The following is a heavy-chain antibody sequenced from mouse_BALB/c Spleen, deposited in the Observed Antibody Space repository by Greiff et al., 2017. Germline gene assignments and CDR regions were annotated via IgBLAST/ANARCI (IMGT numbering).Heavy chain of an antibody. CDR3: ARGVRFAY. V-gene: IGHV3-6*02. J-gene: IGHJ3*01. CDR2: ISYDGSN. CDR1: GYSITSGYY. Sequence: EVQLQESGPGLVKPSQSLSLTCSVTGYSITSGYYWNWIRQSPGNKLEWMGYISYDGSNNYNPSLKNRISITRDTSKNQFFLKLNSVTTEDTATYYCARGVRFAYWGQGTLVTVSA.